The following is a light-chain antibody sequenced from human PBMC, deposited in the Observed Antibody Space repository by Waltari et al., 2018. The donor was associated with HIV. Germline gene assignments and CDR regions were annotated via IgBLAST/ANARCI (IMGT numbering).Light chain of an antibody. CDR2: RNH. V-gene: IGLV1-47*01. Sequence: QSVLTQPPSASGTPGQRVTISCSGSRSNIGSNHVYWYQQFPGPAPKPRIYRNHQRPAGVPDRFSGSKSGTSASLAIGGLRSEDEADYYCATWDDSLSGWVFGGGTKLTVL. CDR1: RSNIGSNH. CDR3: ATWDDSLSGWV. J-gene: IGLJ3*02.